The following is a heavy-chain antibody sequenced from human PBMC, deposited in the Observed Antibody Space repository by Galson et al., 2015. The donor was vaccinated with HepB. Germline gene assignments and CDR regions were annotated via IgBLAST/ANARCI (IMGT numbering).Heavy chain of an antibody. J-gene: IGHJ4*02. V-gene: IGHV6-1*01. CDR1: GDSVSSNSAA. CDR2: TYYRSKWYN. Sequence: CAISGDSVSSNSAAWNWIRQSPSRGLEWLGRTYYRSKWYNDYAVSVKSRITINPGTSKNQFSLQLNSVTPEDTAVYYCAREGAVVYYYDSSGLDYWGQGTLVTVSS. CDR3: AREGAVVYYYDSSGLDY. D-gene: IGHD3-22*01.